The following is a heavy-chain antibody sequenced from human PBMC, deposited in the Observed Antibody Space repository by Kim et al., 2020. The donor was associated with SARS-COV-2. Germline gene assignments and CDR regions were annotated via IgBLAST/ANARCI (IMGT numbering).Heavy chain of an antibody. D-gene: IGHD3-10*01. CDR3: TTELLWLGEPPNY. V-gene: IGHV3-15*01. CDR2: IKSKTDGGTT. CDR1: GFTFSNAW. Sequence: GGSLRLSCAASGFTFSNAWMSWVRQAPGKGLEWVGRIKSKTDGGTTDYAAPVKGRFTISRDESKNTLYLQMNSLKTEDTAVYYCTTELLWLGEPPNYWGQGTLVTVSS. J-gene: IGHJ4*02.